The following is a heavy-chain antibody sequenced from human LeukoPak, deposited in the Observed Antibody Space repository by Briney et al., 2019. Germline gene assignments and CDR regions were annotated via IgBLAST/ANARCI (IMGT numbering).Heavy chain of an antibody. Sequence: PGGSLRLSCAASGFTFSSYSMNWVRQAPGKGLEWVSYISSSSTIYYADSVKGRFTISRDNAKNSLYLQMNSLRAEDTAVYYCARDGMDVGNAYWGQGTLVTVSS. V-gene: IGHV3-48*01. D-gene: IGHD1-26*01. CDR1: GFTFSSYS. J-gene: IGHJ4*02. CDR3: ARDGMDVGNAY. CDR2: ISSSSTI.